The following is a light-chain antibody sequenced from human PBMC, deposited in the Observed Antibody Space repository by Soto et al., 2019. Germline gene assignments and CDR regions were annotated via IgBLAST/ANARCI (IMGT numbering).Light chain of an antibody. Sequence: QSVLTQPPSASGTPGQRVTISCSGSSSNIGSNSVNWYQQLPGMAPKLLIYSSNQRPSGVPDRFSGSKSGTSASLAISGLQSEDEADYYCAAWDDSLNGVVFGGGTKLTVL. CDR1: SSNIGSNS. CDR3: AAWDDSLNGVV. V-gene: IGLV1-44*01. CDR2: SSN. J-gene: IGLJ2*01.